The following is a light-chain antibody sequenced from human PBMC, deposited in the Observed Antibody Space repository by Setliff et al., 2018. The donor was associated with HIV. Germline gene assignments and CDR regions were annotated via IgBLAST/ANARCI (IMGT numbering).Light chain of an antibody. CDR1: SSDVGGYNY. J-gene: IGLJ1*01. Sequence: QSALTQPASVSGSPGQSITISCTGTSSDVGGYNYVSWYQQHPGKAPKLMIYEVTNRPSGVSNRFSGSKSGNTASLTISGLQAEDEADYYCNSYTSRSVEVFGTGTKVTVL. V-gene: IGLV2-14*03. CDR3: NSYTSRSVEV. CDR2: EVT.